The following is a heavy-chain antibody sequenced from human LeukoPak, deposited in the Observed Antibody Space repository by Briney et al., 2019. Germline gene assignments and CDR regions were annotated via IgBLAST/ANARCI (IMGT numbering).Heavy chain of an antibody. Sequence: ASVKVSCKASGYTFTSYAMHWVRQAPGQRLEWMGWINAGNGNTKYSQKFQGRVTITRDTSASTAYMELSSLRSEDTAVYYCARSMVRGVRTPGYWGQGTLVTVSS. V-gene: IGHV1-3*01. CDR1: GYTFTSYA. J-gene: IGHJ4*02. CDR2: INAGNGNT. CDR3: ARSMVRGVRTPGY. D-gene: IGHD3-10*01.